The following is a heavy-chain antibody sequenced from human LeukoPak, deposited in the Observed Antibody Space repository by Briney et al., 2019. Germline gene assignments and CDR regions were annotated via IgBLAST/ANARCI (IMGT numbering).Heavy chain of an antibody. CDR2: ISDNGDST. CDR3: AKESDYYDSSGYADY. J-gene: IGHJ4*02. D-gene: IGHD3-22*01. CDR1: GFTFSSYV. V-gene: IGHV3-23*01. Sequence: GGSLRLSCAASGFTFSSYVMSWVRQAPGKGLEWVSAISDNGDSTYYADSVKGRFTISRDNSKNTLYLQMNSLRAEDTAVYYCAKESDYYDSSGYADYWGQGTLVTVSS.